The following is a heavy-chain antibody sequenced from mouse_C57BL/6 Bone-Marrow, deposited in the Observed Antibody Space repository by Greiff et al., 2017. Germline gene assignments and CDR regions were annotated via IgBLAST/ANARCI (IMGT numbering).Heavy chain of an antibody. V-gene: IGHV5-6*02. CDR1: GFTFSSYG. D-gene: IGHD1-1*01. J-gene: IGHJ2*01. CDR3: ARHVFITTDYFDY. Sequence: EVMLVESGGDLVKPGGSLKLSCAASGFTFSSYGMSWVRQTPDKRLEWVATISSGGSYTYYPDSVKGRFTISRDNAKNTLYLQMSSLKSEDTAMYYCARHVFITTDYFDYWGQGTTLTVSS. CDR2: ISSGGSYT.